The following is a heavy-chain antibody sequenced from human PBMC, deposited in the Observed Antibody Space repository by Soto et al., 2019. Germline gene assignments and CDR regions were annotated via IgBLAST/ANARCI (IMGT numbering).Heavy chain of an antibody. V-gene: IGHV3-15*07. J-gene: IGHJ4*02. CDR2: IKGKSDGETT. CDR1: GFTFTNNC. CDR3: VRDVAF. Sequence: EVQVVESGGALVKPGGSLRLSCEASGFTFTNNCMNWVRQAPGKGPEWVGRIKGKSDGETTDYAAPVQGRFTISRQATKTALLLFLQMSSLKTEDTAVYYCVRDVAFWGRGTLVTVSS.